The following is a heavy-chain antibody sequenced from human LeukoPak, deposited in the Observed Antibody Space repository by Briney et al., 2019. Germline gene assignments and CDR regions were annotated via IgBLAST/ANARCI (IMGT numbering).Heavy chain of an antibody. J-gene: IGHJ4*02. Sequence: GGSLRLSCAASGFTFSTYAIHWVRQAPGKGLEWVAVISFDGVNTFYADSVKGRFTISRDNSKNTLYLQMNSLRAEDTAVYYCARDLMSVYGDPYWGQGTLVTVSS. CDR1: GFTFSTYA. D-gene: IGHD5/OR15-5a*01. CDR3: ARDLMSVYGDPY. V-gene: IGHV3-30*04. CDR2: ISFDGVNT.